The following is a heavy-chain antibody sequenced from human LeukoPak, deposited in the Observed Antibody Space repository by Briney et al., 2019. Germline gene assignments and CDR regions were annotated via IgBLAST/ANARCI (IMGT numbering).Heavy chain of an antibody. CDR1: GFTFSTSW. CDR2: VKEDGTEK. V-gene: IGHV3-7*05. D-gene: IGHD6-19*01. J-gene: IGHJ4*02. CDR3: ARLSNGWEFDY. Sequence: GGSLRLSCAASGFTFSTSWMTWVRQAPGKGLECVAHVKEDGTEKYYVDSVKGRFTISRDNAKNSLYLQINSLGAEDTAVYYCARLSNGWEFDYWGQGTLVSVSS.